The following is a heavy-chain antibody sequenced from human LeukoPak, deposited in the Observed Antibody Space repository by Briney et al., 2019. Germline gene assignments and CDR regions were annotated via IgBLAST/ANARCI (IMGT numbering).Heavy chain of an antibody. Sequence: ASVKVSCKASGYTFTSYAMHWVRQAPGQRLEWMGWINAGNGNTKYSQKFQGRVTITRDTSASTAYMEMRSLRSEDTAVYYCAREIDRDDYNRFFDYWGQGTLVTVSS. D-gene: IGHD5-24*01. CDR2: INAGNGNT. V-gene: IGHV1-3*01. CDR3: AREIDRDDYNRFFDY. CDR1: GYTFTSYA. J-gene: IGHJ4*02.